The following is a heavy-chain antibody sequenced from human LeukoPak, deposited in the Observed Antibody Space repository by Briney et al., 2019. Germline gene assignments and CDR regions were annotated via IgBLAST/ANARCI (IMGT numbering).Heavy chain of an antibody. CDR1: GFTLADLS. Sequence: ASVKLSCEVSGFTLADLSKQGGRRPPPRGRVGGRGLDHKNGDTLYTQRFRGRVTLTEDTSTGTAYMDLSSLSADDTAVYYWATGVFCATTTCPGYQHYYYFMDVWGKGTTVTVSS. CDR2: LDHKNGDT. V-gene: IGHV1-24*01. J-gene: IGHJ6*03. CDR3: ATGVFCATTTCPGYQHYYYFMDV. D-gene: IGHD2-2*01.